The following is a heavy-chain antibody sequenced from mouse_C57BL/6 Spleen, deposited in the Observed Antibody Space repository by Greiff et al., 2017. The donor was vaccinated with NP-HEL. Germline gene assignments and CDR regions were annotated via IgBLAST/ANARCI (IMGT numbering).Heavy chain of an antibody. CDR1: GFSLTSYG. CDR3: ARPGWDEDYYAMDY. V-gene: IGHV2-2*01. J-gene: IGHJ4*01. D-gene: IGHD4-1*01. CDR2: IWSGGST. Sequence: VKVVESGPGLVQPSQSLSITCTVSGFSLTSYGVHWVRQSPGKGLEWLGVIWSGGSTDYNAAFISRLSISKDNSKSQVFFKMNSLQADDTAIYYCARPGWDEDYYAMDYWGQGTSVTVSS.